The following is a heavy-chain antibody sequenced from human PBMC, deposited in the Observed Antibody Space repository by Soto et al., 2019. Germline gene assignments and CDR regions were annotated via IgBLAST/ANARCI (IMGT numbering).Heavy chain of an antibody. CDR2: IYYSGST. J-gene: IGHJ3*02. CDR1: GGSISSSSYY. D-gene: IGHD3-16*02. Sequence: SETLSLTCTVSGGSISSSSYYWGWIRQPPGKGLEWIGSIYYSGSTYYNPSLKSRVTISVDTSKNQFSLKLSSVTAADTAVYYCARHGPPSQDYIWGSYRTDAFDIWGQGTMVTVSS. V-gene: IGHV4-39*01. CDR3: ARHGPPSQDYIWGSYRTDAFDI.